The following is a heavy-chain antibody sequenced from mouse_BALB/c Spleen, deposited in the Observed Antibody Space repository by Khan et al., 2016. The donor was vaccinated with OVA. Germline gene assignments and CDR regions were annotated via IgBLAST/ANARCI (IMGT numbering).Heavy chain of an antibody. CDR2: IYPGTDNS. Sequence: QVQLKQSGAELVRPGASVKLSCKTSGYIFTSYWIHWIKQRSGQGLEWIARIYPGTDNSYYNEKFKDKATLTADKSTSTAYMQLSSLKSEDSDVYVFAREEALYHVDHGGQGTTLTVSS. CDR3: AREEALYHVDH. D-gene: IGHD3-2*02. V-gene: IGHV1-76*01. J-gene: IGHJ2*01. CDR1: GYIFTSYW.